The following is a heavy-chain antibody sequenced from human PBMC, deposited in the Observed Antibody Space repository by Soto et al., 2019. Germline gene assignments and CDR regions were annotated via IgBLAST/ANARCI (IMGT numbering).Heavy chain of an antibody. Sequence: ASVKVSCKASGGTFSSYAISWVRQAPGQGLEWMGGIIPIFGTANYAQKFQGRVTITADESTSTAYMELSSLRSEDTAVYYCARSRPRQVVTAIDYWGQGTLVTVSS. D-gene: IGHD2-21*02. V-gene: IGHV1-69*13. J-gene: IGHJ4*02. CDR2: IIPIFGTA. CDR3: ARSRPRQVVTAIDY. CDR1: GGTFSSYA.